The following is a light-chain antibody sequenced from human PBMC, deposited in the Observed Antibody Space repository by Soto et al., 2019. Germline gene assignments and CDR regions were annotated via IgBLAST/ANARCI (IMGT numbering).Light chain of an antibody. CDR3: CSYAGSYINYV. J-gene: IGLJ1*01. CDR2: DVS. Sequence: QSVLTQPRSVSGSRGQSVTISCAGTSSDVGTYNYVSWYQQHPGKAPKLVISDVSRRPSGVPDRFSGSKSGNTASLTISGLQAEDEADYYCCSYAGSYINYVFGTGTKVTVL. V-gene: IGLV2-11*01. CDR1: SSDVGTYNY.